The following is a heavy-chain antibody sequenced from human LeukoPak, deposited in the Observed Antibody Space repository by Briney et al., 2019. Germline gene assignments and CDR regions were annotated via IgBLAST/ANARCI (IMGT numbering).Heavy chain of an antibody. J-gene: IGHJ3*02. Sequence: GRSLRLSCAASGFTFDDYAMHWVRHAPGKGLEWVSGISWNSGSIGYADSVKGRFTISRHNAKNSLYLQMNSLRAEDTALYYCAKDYDSSGYDAFDIWGQGTMVTVSS. CDR2: ISWNSGSI. D-gene: IGHD3-22*01. CDR1: GFTFDDYA. V-gene: IGHV3-9*01. CDR3: AKDYDSSGYDAFDI.